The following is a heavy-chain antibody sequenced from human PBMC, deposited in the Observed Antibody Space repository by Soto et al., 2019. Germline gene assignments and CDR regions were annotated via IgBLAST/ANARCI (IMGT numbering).Heavy chain of an antibody. J-gene: IGHJ6*02. CDR1: GGSVSSGSYY. CDR3: ASGDYDFWSGYYRYYYGMDV. D-gene: IGHD3-3*01. Sequence: SETLSLTCTVSGGSVSSGSYYWSWIRQPPGKGLEWIGYIYYSGSTNYNPSLKSRVTISVDTSKNQFSLKLSSVTAADTAVYYCASGDYDFWSGYYRYYYGMDVWGQGTTVTVS. CDR2: IYYSGST. V-gene: IGHV4-61*01.